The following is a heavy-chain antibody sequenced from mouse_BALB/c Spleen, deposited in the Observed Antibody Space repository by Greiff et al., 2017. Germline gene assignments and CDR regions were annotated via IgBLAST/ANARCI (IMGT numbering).Heavy chain of an antibody. D-gene: IGHD2-3*01. Sequence: VQLQQSGPELVKPGASVKIPCKASGYTFTGYNMDWVKQSHGKSLEWIGDINPNNGGTIYNQKFKGKATLTVDKSSSTAYMELRSLTSEDTAVYYCARAWLLSYWYFDVWGAGTTVTVSS. J-gene: IGHJ1*01. CDR1: GYTFTGYN. CDR3: ARAWLLSYWYFDV. CDR2: INPNNGGT. V-gene: IGHV1-18*01.